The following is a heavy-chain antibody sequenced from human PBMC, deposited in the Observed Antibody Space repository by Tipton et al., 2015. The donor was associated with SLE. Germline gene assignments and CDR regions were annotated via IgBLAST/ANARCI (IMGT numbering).Heavy chain of an antibody. J-gene: IGHJ4*02. V-gene: IGHV4-34*01. CDR3: ARDHRMVRGRD. CDR2: INHSGST. Sequence: TLSLTCAVYGGSFSGYYWSWIRQPPGKGLEWIGEINHSGSTNYNPSLKSRVTIPVDTSKNQFSLKLSSVTAADTAVYYCARDHRMVRGRDWGQGTLVTVSS. CDR1: GGSFSGYY. D-gene: IGHD3-10*01.